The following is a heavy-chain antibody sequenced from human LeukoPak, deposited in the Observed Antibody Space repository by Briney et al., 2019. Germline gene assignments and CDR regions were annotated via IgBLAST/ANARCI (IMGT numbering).Heavy chain of an antibody. V-gene: IGHV3-23*01. CDR3: ASTGYGVRDY. CDR1: GFTFSSHV. Sequence: GGSPRLSRAASGFTFSSHVMSWVRQAPGKELEWVSGISNSGDSTSYADSVKGRLTISRDNSKSTLHLQMNSLRAEDTAVYYCASTGYGVRDYWGQGTLVTVSS. J-gene: IGHJ4*02. CDR2: ISNSGDST. D-gene: IGHD4-17*01.